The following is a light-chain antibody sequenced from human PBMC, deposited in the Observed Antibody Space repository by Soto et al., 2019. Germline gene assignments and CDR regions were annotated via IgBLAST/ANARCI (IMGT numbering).Light chain of an antibody. CDR1: NSDVASYNY. V-gene: IGLV2-14*03. CDR3: SSYTISRTYV. Sequence: QSDLTQPASVSGSPGQSITISCTGTNSDVASYNYVSWHQQHPGKAPKLMIYNVYDRPSGISNRFSGSKSGNTASLTISGLQGEDEADYYCSSYTISRTYVFGTGTKLTVL. J-gene: IGLJ1*01. CDR2: NVY.